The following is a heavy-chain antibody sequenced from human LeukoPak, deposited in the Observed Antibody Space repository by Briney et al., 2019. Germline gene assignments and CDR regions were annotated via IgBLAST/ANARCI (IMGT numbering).Heavy chain of an antibody. D-gene: IGHD3-10*01. J-gene: IGHJ5*02. Sequence: ASVKVSCKASGYTFTSYDINWVRQATGQGLEWMGWMNPNSGNTGYAQKFQGRVTMTRNTSISTAYMELSSLRSEDTAVYYCARAVTMVRGVTAEFDPWGQGTLVTVSS. CDR3: ARAVTMVRGVTAEFDP. CDR1: GYTFTSYD. V-gene: IGHV1-8*01. CDR2: MNPNSGNT.